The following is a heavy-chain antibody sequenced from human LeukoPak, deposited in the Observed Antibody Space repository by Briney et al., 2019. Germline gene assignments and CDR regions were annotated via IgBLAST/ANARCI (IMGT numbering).Heavy chain of an antibody. CDR1: GYSVSSSDYY. J-gene: IGHJ4*02. CDR2: VFYNGKT. V-gene: IGHV4-39*07. CDR3: ARIFDS. Sequence: SETLSLTCSVSGYSVSSSDYYWGWSRQSPGTGLEWIGDVFYNGKTNYNPSLRSRVTISIDTSRNQFSLRLTSVTAADTAVYYCARIFDSWGQGTLVTVSS.